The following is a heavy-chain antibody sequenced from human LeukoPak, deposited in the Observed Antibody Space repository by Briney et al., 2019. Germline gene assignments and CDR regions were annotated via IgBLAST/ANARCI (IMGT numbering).Heavy chain of an antibody. D-gene: IGHD5-18*01. CDR2: ISGDGGST. V-gene: IGHV3-43*02. Sequence: GGSLRLSCAASGFTFDDYAMHWVRQAPGKGLEWVSLISGDGGSTYYADSVKGRFTISRDNSKNSLYRQMNSLRTEDTALYYCAKGLLDTAMVVDYYYGMDVWGQGTTVTVSS. J-gene: IGHJ6*02. CDR1: GFTFDDYA. CDR3: AKGLLDTAMVVDYYYGMDV.